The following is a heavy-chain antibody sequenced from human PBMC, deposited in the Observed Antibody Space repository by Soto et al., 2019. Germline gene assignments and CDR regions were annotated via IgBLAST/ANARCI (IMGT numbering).Heavy chain of an antibody. D-gene: IGHD3-10*01. CDR1: GFTFSSYG. V-gene: IGHV3-30*03. CDR2: ISYDGSNK. Sequence: QVPLVESGGGVVQPGRSLRLSCAASGFTFSSYGMHWVRQAPGKGLEWVAVISYDGSNKYYADSVKGRFTISRDNSKNTLYLQMNSLRAEDTAVYYCATTAHWFGEHDYWGQGTLVTVSS. CDR3: ATTAHWFGEHDY. J-gene: IGHJ4*02.